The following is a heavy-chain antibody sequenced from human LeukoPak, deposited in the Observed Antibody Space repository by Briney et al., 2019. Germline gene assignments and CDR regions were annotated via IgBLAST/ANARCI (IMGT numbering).Heavy chain of an antibody. Sequence: GGSLRLSCAASGFTFSNYWMNWVRRAPGKGLEWVANIKQDGSEKYFVDSVKGRFTISRGNAKNSLYLQMNSLRADDTAVYYCARGLGYGFWSELLYFDYWGQGTLVTVSS. CDR3: ARGLGYGFWSELLYFDY. CDR2: IKQDGSEK. V-gene: IGHV3-7*01. D-gene: IGHD3-3*01. J-gene: IGHJ4*02. CDR1: GFTFSNYW.